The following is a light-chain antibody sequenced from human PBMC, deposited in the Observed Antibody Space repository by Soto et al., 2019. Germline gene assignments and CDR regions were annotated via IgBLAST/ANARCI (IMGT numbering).Light chain of an antibody. V-gene: IGKV3-11*01. CDR3: QQRSNWPPTPT. CDR1: QSVSNY. CDR2: DAS. J-gene: IGKJ4*01. Sequence: EIVLTQSPVTLSLSPGERATLSCRASQSVSNYLAWYQQKPGQAPRLLIYDASNRATGIPARFSGSGSGSDFTLTISSLEPEDVAVYYCQQRSNWPPTPTFGGGTKVDTK.